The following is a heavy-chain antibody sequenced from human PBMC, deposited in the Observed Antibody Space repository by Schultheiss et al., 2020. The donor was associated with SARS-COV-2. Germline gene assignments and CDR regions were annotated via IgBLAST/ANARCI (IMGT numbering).Heavy chain of an antibody. J-gene: IGHJ3*02. Sequence: GGSLRLSCAASGFTFSSYSMNWVRQAPGKGLEWVSSISSSSSYIYYADSVKGRFTISRDNAKNSLYLQMNSLRAEDTAVYYCAKCASTVTILDAFDIWGQGTMVTVSS. CDR2: ISSSSSYI. V-gene: IGHV3-21*04. D-gene: IGHD4-17*01. CDR3: AKCASTVTILDAFDI. CDR1: GFTFSSYS.